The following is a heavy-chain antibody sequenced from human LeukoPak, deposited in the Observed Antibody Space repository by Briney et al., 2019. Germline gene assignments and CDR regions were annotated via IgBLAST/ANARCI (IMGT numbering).Heavy chain of an antibody. V-gene: IGHV3-30*02. CDR3: AKDLGYYDRSGYSPY. D-gene: IGHD3-22*01. CDR1: GFTFSTFG. CDR2: IRYDGSNK. J-gene: IGHJ4*02. Sequence: GGSLRLSCAASGFTFSTFGMHWVRQAPGKGLEWVAFIRYDGSNKYHADSVKGRFTISRDNSKNTLYMQMNSLSAEDTAVYYCAKDLGYYDRSGYSPYWGQGTLVTVSS.